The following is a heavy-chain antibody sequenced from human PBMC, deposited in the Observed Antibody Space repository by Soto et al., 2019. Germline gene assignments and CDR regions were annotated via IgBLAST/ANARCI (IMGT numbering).Heavy chain of an antibody. J-gene: IGHJ5*02. Sequence: EVQLLESGGGLVQPGGSLRLSCAASGFTFSSYAMSWVRQAPGKGLEWVSAISGSGGSTYYADSVKGRFTISRNNSKNTLYLQMNSLRAEDTAVYYCAKDIYDYGDYGWFDPWGQGTLVTVSS. CDR3: AKDIYDYGDYGWFDP. D-gene: IGHD4-17*01. CDR2: ISGSGGST. V-gene: IGHV3-23*01. CDR1: GFTFSSYA.